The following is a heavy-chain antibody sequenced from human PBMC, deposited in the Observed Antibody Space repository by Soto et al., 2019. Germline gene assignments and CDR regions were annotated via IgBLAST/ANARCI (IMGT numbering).Heavy chain of an antibody. V-gene: IGHV3-15*01. J-gene: IGHJ4*02. CDR3: TTSLYASSWFDY. D-gene: IGHD6-13*01. CDR2: IKSKTDGGTT. CDR1: GFTFSNAW. Sequence: GGSLRLSCAASGFTFSNAWMSWVRQAPGKGLEWVGRIKSKTDGGTTDYAAPVKGRFTISRDDSKNTLYLQMNSLKTEDTAVYYCTTSLYASSWFDYWGQGTLVTVSS.